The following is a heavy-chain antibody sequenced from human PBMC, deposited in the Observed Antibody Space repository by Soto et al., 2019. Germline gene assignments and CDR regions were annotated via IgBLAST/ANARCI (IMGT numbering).Heavy chain of an antibody. J-gene: IGHJ4*02. CDR3: ARDGTLYDSSAYYYLY. CDR2: ITPMFGTP. Sequence: GASVKVFCKASGGTFSRYTITWVRQAPGQGLEWMGGITPMFGTPNYAQKFQGRVTITADESTSTAYMELSSLRPEDTAMYYCARDGTLYDSSAYYYLYWGQGTLVTVSS. V-gene: IGHV1-69*13. D-gene: IGHD3-22*01. CDR1: GGTFSRYT.